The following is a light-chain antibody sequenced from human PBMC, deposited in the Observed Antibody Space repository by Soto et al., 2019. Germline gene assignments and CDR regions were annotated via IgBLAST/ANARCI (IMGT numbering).Light chain of an antibody. CDR1: QSTSIY. CDR2: AAS. CDR3: QQRYNSPYT. J-gene: IGKJ2*01. V-gene: IGKV1-39*01. Sequence: DIQMTQSPSSLSASVGDRVTITCRAGQSTSIYVNWYQQKPGKAPKLLIYAASSLQSGVPSRFSGSESGTDFTLTISSLQPEDFANYYCQQRYNSPYTFGQGTKVEIK.